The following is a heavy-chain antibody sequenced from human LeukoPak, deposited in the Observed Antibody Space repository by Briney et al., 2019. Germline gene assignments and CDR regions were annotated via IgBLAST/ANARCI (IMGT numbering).Heavy chain of an antibody. CDR3: ARDPTTVTTVPWYFDT. CDR1: DGSFTGYF. J-gene: IGHJ4*02. Sequence: PSETLSLTRADYDGSFTGYFWNWIRQSPGKGLEWMGEINDRGSTNYNPYLKSRLTISVDPSKNQFSLRLTSVTAADTGVYFCARDPTTVTTVPWYFDTWGQGTLVTVSS. V-gene: IGHV4-34*01. D-gene: IGHD4-17*01. CDR2: INDRGST.